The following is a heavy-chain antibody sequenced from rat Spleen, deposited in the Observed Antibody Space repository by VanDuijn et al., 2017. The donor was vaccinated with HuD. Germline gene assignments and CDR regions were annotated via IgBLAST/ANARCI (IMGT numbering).Heavy chain of an antibody. V-gene: IGHV5-22*01. J-gene: IGHJ2*01. D-gene: IGHD1-9*01. CDR3: ARRHYGYTDYFDY. CDR2: ISYEGSTT. CDR1: GFTFSDYY. Sequence: EVQLVESGGGLVQPGRSLKLSCEASGFTFSDYYMAWVRQAPKKGLEWVASISYEGSTTYYGDSVKGRFTISRDNAKSTLHLQMNSLRSEDTATYYCARRHYGYTDYFDYWGQGVMVTVSS.